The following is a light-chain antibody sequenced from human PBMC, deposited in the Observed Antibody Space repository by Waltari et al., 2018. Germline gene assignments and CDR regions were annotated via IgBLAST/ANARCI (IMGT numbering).Light chain of an antibody. CDR1: RSDVGYYNY. Sequence: QSALTQPRPVSGSPGQSVTISSTGTRSDVGYYNYVSWYQQRPGKAPRLILSDVTKRPSGVPDRFSGSKSGNTASLTISGLQAEDEADFYCCSYAGSYILVFGGGTKLTVL. CDR3: CSYAGSYILV. V-gene: IGLV2-11*01. J-gene: IGLJ2*01. CDR2: DVT.